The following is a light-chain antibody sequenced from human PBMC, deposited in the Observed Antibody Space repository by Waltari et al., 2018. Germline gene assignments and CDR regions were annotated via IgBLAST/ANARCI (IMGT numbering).Light chain of an antibody. CDR2: DAS. CDR3: QQYYGYPLT. V-gene: IGKV1-8*01. CDR1: QGISNY. Sequence: AIQITQSPSSLSASTGDKVTITCRASQGISNYLAWYQQKPGKAPTLLIYDASTLQRGVPSRFSGSGSGTDFTLTISCLQSEDFATFYCQQYYGYPLTFGPGTKVEIK. J-gene: IGKJ3*01.